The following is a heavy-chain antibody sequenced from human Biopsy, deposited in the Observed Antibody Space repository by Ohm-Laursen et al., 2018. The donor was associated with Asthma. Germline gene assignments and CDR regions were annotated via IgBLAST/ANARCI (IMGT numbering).Heavy chain of an antibody. Sequence: SETLSLTCYVYPGSFSGFFWTWIRQSPGKGLEWIGETNERGVTNNNPSIKSRDIISIDTYWNRVSLKLTSVTAADTAVYYCARGPELDVWGQGTTVTVSS. V-gene: IGHV4-34*04. CDR2: TNERGVT. J-gene: IGHJ6*02. CDR3: ARGPELDV. CDR1: PGSFSGFF.